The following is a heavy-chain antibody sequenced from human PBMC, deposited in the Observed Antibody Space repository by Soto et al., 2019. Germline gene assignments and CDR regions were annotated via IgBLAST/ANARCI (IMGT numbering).Heavy chain of an antibody. D-gene: IGHD3-22*01. Sequence: PGGSLRLSCAASAFTFNNYAMSWVRQAPGKGLEWVSGIGGSGRTTYYADSVKGRFTISRDNSNNTLFLQMNSLRAEDTAVNYCAKSRYSDSSGDFYDYWVQGTLVTVS. CDR1: AFTFNNYA. J-gene: IGHJ4*02. CDR2: IGGSGRTT. CDR3: AKSRYSDSSGDFYDY. V-gene: IGHV3-23*01.